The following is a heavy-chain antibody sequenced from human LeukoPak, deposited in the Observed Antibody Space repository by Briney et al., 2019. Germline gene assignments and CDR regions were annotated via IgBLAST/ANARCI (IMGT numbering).Heavy chain of an antibody. Sequence: PSETLSLTCVVDGGSFSGFYWTWIRQAPGKGLEWIGEISYSGSTKYNPSLKSRVTIEVDTPKKQISLNLSSLTAADTAVYYCAKGKAGHYHSVTDEYYYYMDVWGKGTTVIVSS. CDR1: GGSFSGFY. V-gene: IGHV4-34*01. D-gene: IGHD3-9*01. J-gene: IGHJ6*03. CDR3: AKGKAGHYHSVTDEYYYYMDV. CDR2: ISYSGST.